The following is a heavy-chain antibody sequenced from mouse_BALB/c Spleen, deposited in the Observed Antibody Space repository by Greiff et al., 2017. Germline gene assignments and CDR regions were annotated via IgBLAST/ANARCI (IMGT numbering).Heavy chain of an antibody. CDR3: ARSAMDY. V-gene: IGHV7-3*02. J-gene: IGHJ4*01. CDR1: GFTFTDYY. CDR2: IRNKANGYTT. Sequence: VQLQQSGGGLVQPGGSLRLSCATSGFTFTDYYMSWVRQPPGKALEWLGFIRNKANGYTTEYSASVKGRFTISRDNSQSILYLQMNTLRAEDSATYYCARSAMDYWGQGTSVTVSS.